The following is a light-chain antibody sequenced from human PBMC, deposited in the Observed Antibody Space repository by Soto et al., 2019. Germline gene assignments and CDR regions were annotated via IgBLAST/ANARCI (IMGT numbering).Light chain of an antibody. Sequence: SSLRATEENRVTIACRVSQSINIYLNWYQQKPGKAPKLLIYATSSLHSGVPSRFSGSGFGADFTLTISNLQTEHFATYYCHQHYSPPPIPSGPGTRLEIK. J-gene: IGKJ5*01. CDR2: ATS. CDR3: HQHYSPPPIP. CDR1: QSINIY. V-gene: IGKV1-39*01.